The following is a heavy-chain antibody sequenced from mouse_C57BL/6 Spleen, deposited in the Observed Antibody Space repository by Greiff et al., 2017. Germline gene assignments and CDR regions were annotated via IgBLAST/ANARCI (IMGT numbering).Heavy chain of an antibody. Sequence: EVKLQESGGGLVKPGGSLKLSCAASGFTFSSYAMSWVRQTPEKRLEWVATISDGGSYTYYPDNVKGRFTISRDNAKNNLYLQMSHLKSEDTAMYYCARDPFYGSSWYFDVWGTGTTVTVSS. CDR3: ARDPFYGSSWYFDV. J-gene: IGHJ1*03. CDR2: ISDGGSYT. V-gene: IGHV5-4*01. D-gene: IGHD1-1*01. CDR1: GFTFSSYA.